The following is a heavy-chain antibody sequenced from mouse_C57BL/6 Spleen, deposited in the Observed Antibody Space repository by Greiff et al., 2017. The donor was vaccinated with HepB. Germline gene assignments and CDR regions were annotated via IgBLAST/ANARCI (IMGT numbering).Heavy chain of an antibody. J-gene: IGHJ2*01. CDR1: GFTFSDYY. CDR3: ARDSMDGNFDY. V-gene: IGHV5-16*01. Sequence: EVKLVESEGGLVQPGSSMKLSCTASGFTFSDYYMAWVRQVPEKGLEWVANINYDGSSTYYLDSLKSRFIISRDNAKNILYLQMSSLKSEDTATYYCARDSMDGNFDYWGQGTTLTVSS. D-gene: IGHD2-1*01. CDR2: INYDGSST.